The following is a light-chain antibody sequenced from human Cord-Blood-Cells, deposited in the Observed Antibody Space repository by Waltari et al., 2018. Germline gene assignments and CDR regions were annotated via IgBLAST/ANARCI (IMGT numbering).Light chain of an antibody. V-gene: IGLV2-11*01. CDR2: DVS. J-gene: IGLJ1*01. CDR1: SSDVGGYNY. Sequence: QSALTQPRSVSGSPGQSVTISCTGTSSDVGGYNYVSWYQQTPGKVPKLMIYDVSKRPSGVPDRFSGSKSGNTASLTSSGLQAEDEADYYCCSYAGRYVFGTGTKVTVL. CDR3: CSYAGRYV.